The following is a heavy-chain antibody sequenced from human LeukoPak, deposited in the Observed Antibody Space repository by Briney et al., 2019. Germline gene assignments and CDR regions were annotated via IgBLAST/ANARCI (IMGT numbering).Heavy chain of an antibody. D-gene: IGHD2-2*01. CDR1: GGTFSSYA. Sequence: EASVKVSCKASGGTFSSYAISWVRQAPGQGLEWMGGIIPIFGTANYAQKFQGRVTITADESTSTAYMELSSLRSEDTAVYYCARGGDCGTTSCYYFDFWGQGTRVTVSS. V-gene: IGHV1-69*13. J-gene: IGHJ4*02. CDR3: ARGGDCGTTSCYYFDF. CDR2: IIPIFGTA.